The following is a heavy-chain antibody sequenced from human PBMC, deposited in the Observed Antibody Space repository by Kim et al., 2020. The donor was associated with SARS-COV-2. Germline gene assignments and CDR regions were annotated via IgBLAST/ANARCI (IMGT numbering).Heavy chain of an antibody. Sequence: ASVKVSCKASGYTFTSYAMHWVRQATGQRLEWMGWINASNGNTNYSQKFQGRVTITRDTSASTAYMELSSLRSEDTAVYYCARPLYYYGSVCQYYFDYWGQGTLVTVSS. CDR2: INASNGNT. J-gene: IGHJ4*02. D-gene: IGHD3-10*01. CDR3: ARPLYYYGSVCQYYFDY. CDR1: GYTFTSYA. V-gene: IGHV1-3*01.